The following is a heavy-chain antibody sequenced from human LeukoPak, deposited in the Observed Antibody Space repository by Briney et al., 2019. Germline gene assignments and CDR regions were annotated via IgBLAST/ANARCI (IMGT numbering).Heavy chain of an antibody. D-gene: IGHD3-22*01. CDR3: ARALDYYDSSGYSCFDY. CDR2: IYSSGST. J-gene: IGHJ4*02. Sequence: SETLSLTCTVSGGSISSGGYYWSWIRQHPGKGLEWIGYIYSSGSTYYNPSLKSRVTISVDTSKNQFSLKLSSVTAADTAVYYCARALDYYDSSGYSCFDYWGQGTLVTVSS. CDR1: GGSISSGGYY. V-gene: IGHV4-31*03.